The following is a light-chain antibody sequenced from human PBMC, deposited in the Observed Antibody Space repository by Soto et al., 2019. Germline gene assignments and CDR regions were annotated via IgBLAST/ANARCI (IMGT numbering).Light chain of an antibody. J-gene: IGKJ1*01. V-gene: IGKV1-5*01. CDR2: GAS. Sequence: DIQMTQSPSTLSGSVGYRVTITCRASQTISSWLAWYQQKPGKAPKLLIYGASTRATGIPARFSGSGSGTEFTLTISSLQPDDFATYYCQQYNSYSWTFGQGTKVDIK. CDR1: QTISSW. CDR3: QQYNSYSWT.